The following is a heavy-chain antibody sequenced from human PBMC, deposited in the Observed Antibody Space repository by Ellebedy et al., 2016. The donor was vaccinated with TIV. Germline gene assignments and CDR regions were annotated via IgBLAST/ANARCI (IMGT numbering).Heavy chain of an antibody. V-gene: IGHV3-30*02. J-gene: IGHJ6*02. CDR1: GFSVSG. D-gene: IGHD3-16*01. CDR2: VRSDGTTK. CDR3: VKGAYPVPTVMAV. Sequence: PGGSLRLSCATSGFSVSGMHWVRQAPGQGLEWVAFVRSDGTTKYYIDSVKGRFTISRDSSKNTLDLQMNNLRAEDTGVYYCVKGAYPVPTVMAVWGQGTMVTVSS.